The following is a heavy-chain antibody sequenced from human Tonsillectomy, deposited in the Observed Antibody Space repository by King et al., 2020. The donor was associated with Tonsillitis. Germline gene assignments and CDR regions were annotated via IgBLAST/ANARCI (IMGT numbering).Heavy chain of an antibody. J-gene: IGHJ6*02. CDR1: GFTFGDYA. V-gene: IGHV3-20*04. CDR3: ARDWDTSSWYANYFSYYGMDV. D-gene: IGHD6-13*01. Sequence: VQLVESGGGVVRPGGSLRLSCAASGFTFGDYAMSWVRQAPGKGLEWVSAITWNGGSTGYADSVKGRFTISRDNAKNSLYLQMNSLRGEDSALYYCARDWDTSSWYANYFSYYGMDVWGQGTTVAVSS. CDR2: ITWNGGST.